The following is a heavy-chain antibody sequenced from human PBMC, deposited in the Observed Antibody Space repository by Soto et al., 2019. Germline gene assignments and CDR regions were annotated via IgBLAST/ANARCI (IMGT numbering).Heavy chain of an antibody. J-gene: IGHJ4*02. V-gene: IGHV3-9*01. CDR3: AKAVGSYGNFDY. CDR1: GFTFDDYA. Sequence: EVQLVESGGGLVQPGRSLRLSCAASGFTFDDYAMHWVRQAPGKGLEWVSRISWNSGSIGYADSVKGRFIISRDNAQNSLYWQMNSLRAEDTALYYCAKAVGSYGNFDYWGQGTLVTVSS. D-gene: IGHD5-18*01. CDR2: ISWNSGSI.